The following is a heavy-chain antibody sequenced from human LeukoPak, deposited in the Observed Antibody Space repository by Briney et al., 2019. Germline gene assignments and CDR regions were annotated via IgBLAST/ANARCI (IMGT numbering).Heavy chain of an antibody. D-gene: IGHD2-2*01. CDR3: ARFSYCSSTSCYRERYYYMDV. V-gene: IGHV3-11*01. Sequence: GGSLRLSCAASGFTFSDYYMSWIRLAPGKGLEWVSYISSSGSTIYYADSVKGRFTISRDNAKNSLYLQMNSLRAEDTAVYYCARFSYCSSTSCYRERYYYMDVWGKGTTVTVSS. J-gene: IGHJ6*03. CDR1: GFTFSDYY. CDR2: ISSSGSTI.